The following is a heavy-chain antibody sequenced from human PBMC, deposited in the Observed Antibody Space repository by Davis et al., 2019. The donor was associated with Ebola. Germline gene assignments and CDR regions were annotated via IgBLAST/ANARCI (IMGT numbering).Heavy chain of an antibody. V-gene: IGHV1-3*01. D-gene: IGHD3-22*01. CDR1: GFILTNYA. Sequence: ASVKVSCKASGFILTNYAIHWVRQAPGQWLEWMGWVHGGNGNTKYSQKFQGRVTITRDTSASTAYMELSSLRSEDTAVYYCARAIVVIGGNYFDYWGQGTLVTVSS. CDR2: VHGGNGNT. CDR3: ARAIVVIGGNYFDY. J-gene: IGHJ4*02.